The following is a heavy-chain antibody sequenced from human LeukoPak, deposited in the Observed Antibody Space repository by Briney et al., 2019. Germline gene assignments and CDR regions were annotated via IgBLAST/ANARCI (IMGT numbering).Heavy chain of an antibody. D-gene: IGHD5-12*01. V-gene: IGHV4-34*01. CDR3: ARGRDIVATKTGNDFDY. J-gene: IGHJ4*02. Sequence: PSETLSLTCAVYGGSFSGYYWSWIRQPPGKGLEWIGEINHSGSTNYNPSLKSRVTISVDTSKNQFSLKLSSVTAADTAVYYCARGRDIVATKTGNDFDYWGQGTLVTVSS. CDR2: INHSGST. CDR1: GGSFSGYY.